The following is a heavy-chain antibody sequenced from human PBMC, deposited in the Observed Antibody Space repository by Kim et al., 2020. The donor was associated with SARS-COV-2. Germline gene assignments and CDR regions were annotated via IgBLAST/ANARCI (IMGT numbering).Heavy chain of an antibody. Sequence: GGSLRLSCTASGFTFGDYAMSWFRQAPGKGLEWVGFIRSKAYGGTTGYAASVKGRFTISRDDSKSIAYLQMNSLKTEDTAVYYCNTYYYDSSGYYYSRYFDYWGQGTLVTVSS. V-gene: IGHV3-49*03. CDR2: IRSKAYGGTT. D-gene: IGHD3-22*01. CDR3: NTYYYDSSGYYYSRYFDY. J-gene: IGHJ4*02. CDR1: GFTFGDYA.